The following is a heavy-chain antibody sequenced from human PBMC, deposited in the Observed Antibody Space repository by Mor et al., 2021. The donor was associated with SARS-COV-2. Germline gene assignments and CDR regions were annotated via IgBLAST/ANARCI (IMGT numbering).Heavy chain of an antibody. J-gene: IGHJ6*01. CDR3: ARDNCGGDCYPPNYYYYGMDV. CDR2: GRT. V-gene: IGHV4-31*02. D-gene: IGHD2-21*02. Sequence: GRTYYSPSLKSRVTISVDTSKNQFSLKLTSVTAADTAVYYCARDNCGGDCYPPNYYYYGMDVW.